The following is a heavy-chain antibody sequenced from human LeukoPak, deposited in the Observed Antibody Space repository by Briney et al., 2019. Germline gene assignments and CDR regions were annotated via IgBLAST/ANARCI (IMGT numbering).Heavy chain of an antibody. CDR3: ASFQPARMATMEPKALDAFDN. D-gene: IGHD5-12*01. J-gene: IGHJ3*02. V-gene: IGHV1-45*02. CDR1: GYTFTYRY. Sequence: SVKVSCKASGYTFTYRYLHWVRQAPGQALEWMGWITPFNGNTNYAQKFQDRVTITRDRSMSTAYMELSSLRSEDTAMYYCASFQPARMATMEPKALDAFDNWGQGTMVTVSS. CDR2: ITPFNGNT.